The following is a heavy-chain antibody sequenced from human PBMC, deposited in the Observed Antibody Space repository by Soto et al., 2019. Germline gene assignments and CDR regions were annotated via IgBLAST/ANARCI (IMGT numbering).Heavy chain of an antibody. CDR2: IKQDGSEK. CDR1: GFTFSSYW. CDR3: ARVSVDFWSGYYYYYMDV. D-gene: IGHD3-3*01. Sequence: EVQLVESGGGLVQPGGSLRLSCAASGFTFSSYWMSWVRQAPGKGLEWVANIKQDGSEKYYVDSVKGRFTISRDNAKNSLYLQMNSLRAEDTAVYYCARVSVDFWSGYYYYYMDVWGKGTTVTVPS. J-gene: IGHJ6*03. V-gene: IGHV3-7*01.